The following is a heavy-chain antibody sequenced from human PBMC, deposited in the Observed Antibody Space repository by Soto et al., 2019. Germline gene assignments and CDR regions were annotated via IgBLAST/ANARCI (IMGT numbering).Heavy chain of an antibody. CDR1: GGSISSSSYY. J-gene: IGHJ5*02. CDR3: ARLPRYDFWT. D-gene: IGHD3-3*01. CDR2: IYYSGST. Sequence: PSETLSLTCTVSGGSISSSSYYWGWIRQHPGKGLEWIGYIYYSGSTYHNPSLKSRVSISVDTSKSQFSLNLNSVTAADTAVYYCARLPRYDFWTWGQGTLVTVSS. V-gene: IGHV4-39*01.